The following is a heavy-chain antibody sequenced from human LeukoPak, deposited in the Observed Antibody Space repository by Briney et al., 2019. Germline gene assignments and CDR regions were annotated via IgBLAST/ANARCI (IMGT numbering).Heavy chain of an antibody. D-gene: IGHD2-21*02. Sequence: GASVKVSCKASGYTFTSYGISWVRQAPGQGLEWMGWISTYNGHTNYARKVQGRVTMTTDTSTSTAYMELRSLRSEDTAVYYCAVVVTANPGAFDIWGQGTMVTVSS. CDR2: ISTYNGHT. V-gene: IGHV1-18*01. J-gene: IGHJ3*02. CDR3: AVVVTANPGAFDI. CDR1: GYTFTSYG.